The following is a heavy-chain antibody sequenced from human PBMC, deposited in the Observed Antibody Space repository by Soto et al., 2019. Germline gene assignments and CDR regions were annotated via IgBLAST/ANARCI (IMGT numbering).Heavy chain of an antibody. CDR3: ARGGSGYTWFNEF. V-gene: IGHV1-69*13. J-gene: IGHJ4*02. CDR2: IIPVFETA. D-gene: IGHD3-22*01. CDR1: GGLFSSYP. Sequence: VKVSFKACGGLFSSYPISWLRQLPGQGLEWMEGIIPVFETAYYTQRFQGRITITADETTNTAYMELSSLRSENAAIYCFARGGSGYTWFNEFWGQGTLVTVSS.